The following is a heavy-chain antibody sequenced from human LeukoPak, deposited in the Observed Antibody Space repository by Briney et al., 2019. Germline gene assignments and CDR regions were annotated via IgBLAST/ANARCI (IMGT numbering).Heavy chain of an antibody. D-gene: IGHD1-26*01. J-gene: IGHJ4*02. CDR2: IYYSGST. CDR3: ARDIGGATLDY. V-gene: IGHV4-59*01. Sequence: PSETLSLTCTVSGGSISSYYWSWIRQPPGKGLEWIGYIYYSGSTNYNPSLKSRVTISVDTSKNQFSLKLSSVTAADTAVYYCARDIGGATLDYWGQGTLVTVSS. CDR1: GGSISSYY.